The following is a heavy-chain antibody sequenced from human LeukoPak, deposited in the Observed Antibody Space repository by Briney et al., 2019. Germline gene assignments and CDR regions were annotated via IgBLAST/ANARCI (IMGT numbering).Heavy chain of an antibody. CDR2: IYSGGST. CDR3: AREAVTRNYFDY. Sequence: GGSLRLSCAASGFTVSSNYTDWVRQAPGKGLEWVSVIYSGGSTYYADSVKGRFTISRDNSKNTLFLQMNSLRAEDTAVYYCAREAVTRNYFDYWGQGTLVTVSS. J-gene: IGHJ4*02. D-gene: IGHD4-17*01. V-gene: IGHV3-53*01. CDR1: GFTVSSNY.